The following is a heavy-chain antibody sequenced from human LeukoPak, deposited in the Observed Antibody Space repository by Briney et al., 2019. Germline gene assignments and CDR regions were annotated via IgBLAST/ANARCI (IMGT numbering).Heavy chain of an antibody. D-gene: IGHD1-26*01. CDR3: ASRRRELRWPRGYYFDY. V-gene: IGHV4-34*01. Sequence: SETLSLTCAVYGGSFSGYYWSWIRQPPGKGLEWIGEINHSGSTNYNPSLKSRVTISVDTSKNQFSLKLSSVTAADTAVYYCASRRRELRWPRGYYFDYWGQGTLVTVSS. CDR1: GGSFSGYY. J-gene: IGHJ4*02. CDR2: INHSGST.